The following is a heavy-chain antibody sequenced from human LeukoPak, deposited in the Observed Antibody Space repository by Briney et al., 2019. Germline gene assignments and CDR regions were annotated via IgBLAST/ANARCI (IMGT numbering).Heavy chain of an antibody. J-gene: IGHJ3*02. V-gene: IGHV1-2*02. CDR1: GYTFTSNY. D-gene: IGHD5-24*01. CDR2: INPNSGGT. Sequence: ASVTLSCNASGYTFTSNYMHWVRQPPGGGREWMGWINPNSGGTNYAQTIQGRVTMTRDTSISTAYMGLGRLRSDDTAVYYGARDREGYNWDAFDIWGQGTMVTVSS. CDR3: ARDREGYNWDAFDI.